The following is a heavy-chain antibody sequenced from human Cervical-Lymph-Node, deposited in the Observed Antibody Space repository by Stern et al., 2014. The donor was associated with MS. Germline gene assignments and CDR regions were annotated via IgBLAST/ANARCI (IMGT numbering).Heavy chain of an antibody. D-gene: IGHD5-18*01. CDR2: VVVFNGDA. CDR3: ASERYTYYDDQRPPGGFDP. V-gene: IGHV1-58*02. CDR1: GITFSHSA. Sequence: QLVQSGPEVKKPGTSVKVSCKASGITFSHSAIQWLRQARGQRPEWIGWVVVFNGDANYAPRFPKRVTITRDMSTSTVYMELRSLKSEDTAIYYCASERYTYYDDQRPPGGFDPWGQGTLVTVSS. J-gene: IGHJ5*02.